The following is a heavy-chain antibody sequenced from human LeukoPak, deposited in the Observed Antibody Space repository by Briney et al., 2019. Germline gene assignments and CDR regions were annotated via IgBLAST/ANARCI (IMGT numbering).Heavy chain of an antibody. CDR2: IYPGDSDT. D-gene: IGHD6-13*01. CDR1: GYSFTNYW. J-gene: IGHJ5*02. Sequence: SGESLKISCKGSGYSFTNYWIGWVRQMPGKGLEWMGIIYPGDSDTRYSPSFQGQVTISVDKSISTAYLQWSSLKASDTAMYYCARSAVNWFDPWGQGTLVTVSS. V-gene: IGHV5-51*01. CDR3: ARSAVNWFDP.